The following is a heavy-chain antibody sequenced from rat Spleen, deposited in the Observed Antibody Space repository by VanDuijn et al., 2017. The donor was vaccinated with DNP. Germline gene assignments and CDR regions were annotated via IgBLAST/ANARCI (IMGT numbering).Heavy chain of an antibody. Sequence: QVQLRESGPGLVQPSQTLSLTCTVSGLSLTSDSVSWIRQPPGKGLEWMGVIWGNGGTDYNSAIKSRLSISRGTSKSQVFLKMNSLKTDDTGTYYCTRGGQLDYWGQGVMVTVSS. CDR2: IWGNGGT. J-gene: IGHJ2*01. CDR1: GLSLTSDS. V-gene: IGHV2-47*01. CDR3: TRGGQLDY. D-gene: IGHD1-10*01.